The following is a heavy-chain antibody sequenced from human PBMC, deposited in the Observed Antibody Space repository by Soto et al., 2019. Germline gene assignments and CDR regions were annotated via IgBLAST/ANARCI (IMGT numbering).Heavy chain of an antibody. Sequence: EVQLLESGGGLVQPGGSLRLSCAASGFTFSSYAMSWVRQAPGKGLEWVSAISGSGGSTYYADSVKGRFTISRDNSKNTLYLQMNSLRAEDTAVYYCAKDRRYCSGGSCYPVQHWGQGTLVTVSS. CDR3: AKDRRYCSGGSCYPVQH. CDR2: ISGSGGST. V-gene: IGHV3-23*01. D-gene: IGHD2-15*01. J-gene: IGHJ1*01. CDR1: GFTFSSYA.